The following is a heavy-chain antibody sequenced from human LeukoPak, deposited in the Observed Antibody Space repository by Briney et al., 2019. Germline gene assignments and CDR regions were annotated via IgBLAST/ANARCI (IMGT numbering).Heavy chain of an antibody. D-gene: IGHD6-19*01. V-gene: IGHV3-23*01. CDR2: ITSRGGST. CDR1: GFIFTSSA. Sequence: GGPLRLSCAASGFIFTSSAMSWVRQATGKGLEWVSAITSRGGSTYYADSVKGRFTISRDSSKNTLYLQMNSLRAEDTALYYCAKGRGSGWFAEYFHHWGQGTLVTVSS. CDR3: AKGRGSGWFAEYFHH. J-gene: IGHJ1*01.